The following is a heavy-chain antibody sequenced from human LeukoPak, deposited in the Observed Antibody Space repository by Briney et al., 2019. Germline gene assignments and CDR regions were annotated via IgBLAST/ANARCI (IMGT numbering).Heavy chain of an antibody. CDR3: TTEVAVAGNFDY. D-gene: IGHD6-19*01. CDR2: IKSKTEGVTA. V-gene: IGHV3-15*01. Sequence: GGSLRLPCAASGFTFSNAWMSWVRQAPGKGLEWLGRIKSKTEGVTADYAAAVRDRFTISRDDSKNTLYLQMNSLKTEDTAVYYCTTEVAVAGNFDYWGQGTLVTVSS. J-gene: IGHJ4*02. CDR1: GFTFSNAW.